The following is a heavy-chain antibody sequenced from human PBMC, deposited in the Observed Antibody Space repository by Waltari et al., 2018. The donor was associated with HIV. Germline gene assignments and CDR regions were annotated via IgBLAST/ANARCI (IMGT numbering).Heavy chain of an antibody. J-gene: IGHJ5*01. CDR3: ARLPRKSPITRLAVDRNSYWFDS. D-gene: IGHD3-16*01. CDR1: GAPVRCVTSV. Sequence: QVQLQESGPGRAQPSDALFLKCNVPGAPVRCVTSVRSRIRQPPGKGLELIGHVAYSGSTTYNPSLPGRLAISAETSKSLFSLQLTSVTAADTAVYYCARLPRKSPITRLAVDRNSYWFDSWGQGVLVTVSS. V-gene: IGHV4-61*01. CDR2: VAYSGST.